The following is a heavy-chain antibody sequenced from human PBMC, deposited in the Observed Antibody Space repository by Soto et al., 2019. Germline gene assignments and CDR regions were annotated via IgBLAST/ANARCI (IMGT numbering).Heavy chain of an antibody. CDR3: AKDAVCSGGSCYTLDY. Sequence: GGSLRLSCAASGFTFSSYAMSWVRQAPGKGLEWVSAISGSGGSTYYADSVKGRFTISRDNSKNTLYLQMNSLRAEDTAVYYYAKDAVCSGGSCYTLDYWGQGTLVTVSS. V-gene: IGHV3-23*01. D-gene: IGHD2-15*01. CDR2: ISGSGGST. CDR1: GFTFSSYA. J-gene: IGHJ4*02.